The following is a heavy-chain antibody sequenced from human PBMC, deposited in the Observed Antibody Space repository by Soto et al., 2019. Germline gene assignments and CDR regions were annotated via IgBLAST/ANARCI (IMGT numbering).Heavy chain of an antibody. V-gene: IGHV4-30-2*01. CDR3: ARAHEDTATDWFDP. J-gene: IGHJ5*02. CDR1: GGSISSGGYS. D-gene: IGHD5-18*01. Sequence: QLQLQESGSGLVKPSQTLSLTCAVSGGSISSGGYSWSWIRQPPGKGLEWIGYIYHSGSTYYNPSLKSRVTISVDRSKNQFSRKLSSVTAADTAVYYCARAHEDTATDWFDPWGQGTLVTVSS. CDR2: IYHSGST.